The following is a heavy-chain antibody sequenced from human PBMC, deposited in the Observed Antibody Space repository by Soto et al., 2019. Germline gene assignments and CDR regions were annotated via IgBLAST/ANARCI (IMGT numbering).Heavy chain of an antibody. CDR1: GGSLGTPGW. D-gene: IGHD1-1*01. CDR3: ARKAWTRLDY. Sequence: SETLSLTCGVSGGSLGTPGWWTWVRLTPGKGLEWIGEVFHSGSVNYNPSLQSRVTISVDKSTNHFSLRLTSVTAADTAVYYCARKAWTRLDYRGQGALVTV. CDR2: VFHSGSV. J-gene: IGHJ4*02. V-gene: IGHV4-4*02.